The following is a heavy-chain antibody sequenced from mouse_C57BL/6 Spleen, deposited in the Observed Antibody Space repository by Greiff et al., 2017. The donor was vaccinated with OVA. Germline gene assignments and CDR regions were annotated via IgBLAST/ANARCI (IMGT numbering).Heavy chain of an antibody. V-gene: IGHV1-75*01. J-gene: IGHJ4*01. CDR1: GYTFTDYY. CDR2: IFPGSGST. D-gene: IGHD1-1*01. CDR3: AITTVLYYYAMDY. Sequence: VQRVESGPELVKPGASVKISCKASGYTFTDYYINWVKQRPGQGLEWIGWIFPGSGSTYYNEKFKGKATLTVDKSSSTAYMLLSSLTSEDSAVYFCAITTVLYYYAMDYWGQGTSVTVSS.